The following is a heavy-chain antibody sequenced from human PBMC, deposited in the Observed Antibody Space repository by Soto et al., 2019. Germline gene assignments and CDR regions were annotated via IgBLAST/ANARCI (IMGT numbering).Heavy chain of an antibody. V-gene: IGHV4-4*02. Sequence: PSETLSLTCAVSGGSISSSNWWSWVRQPPGKGLEWIGEIYHSGGTNYNPSLKSRVTISVDKSKNQFSLKLSSVTAADTAVYYCAREEGITIFGVAPGAFDIWGQGTMVTVSS. CDR1: GGSISSSNW. CDR3: AREEGITIFGVAPGAFDI. D-gene: IGHD3-3*01. J-gene: IGHJ3*02. CDR2: IYHSGGT.